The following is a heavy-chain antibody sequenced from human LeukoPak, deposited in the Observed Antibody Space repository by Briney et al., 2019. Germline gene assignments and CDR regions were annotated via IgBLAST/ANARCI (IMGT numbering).Heavy chain of an antibody. CDR2: IYTSGST. J-gene: IGHJ4*02. V-gene: IGHV4-4*07. CDR3: ARYYYDSSGYYMGFDY. Sequence: SETLSLTCTVSGGSISSYYWSWIRQPAGKGLEWIGRIYTSGSTNYNPSLKSRVTMSVDTSKNQFSLKLSSVTAADTAVYYCARYYYDSSGYYMGFDYWGQGTLVTVSS. D-gene: IGHD3-22*01. CDR1: GGSISSYY.